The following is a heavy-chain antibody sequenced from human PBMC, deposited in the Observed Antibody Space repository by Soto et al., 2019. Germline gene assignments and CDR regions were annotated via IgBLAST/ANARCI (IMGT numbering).Heavy chain of an antibody. D-gene: IGHD3-22*01. V-gene: IGHV3-15*01. J-gene: IGHJ4*02. Sequence: PRWSLRLSCSASVFTFSNAWMTWWRQAPGQGLVWVGRIKSKTDGGTADYAAPVRGRFTISRDDSKDTLYLQMSSLKTEDTAVYYCTTDAYYDTSGYWFWGQGTPVTVSS. CDR2: IKSKTDGGTA. CDR1: VFTFSNAW. CDR3: TTDAYYDTSGYWF.